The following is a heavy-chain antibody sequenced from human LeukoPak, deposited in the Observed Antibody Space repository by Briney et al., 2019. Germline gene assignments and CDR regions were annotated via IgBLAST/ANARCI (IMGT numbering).Heavy chain of an antibody. D-gene: IGHD6-13*01. Sequence: SETLSLTCTVSGGSISSSSYYWGWIRQPPGKGLEWIGSIYYSGSTYYDPSLKSRVTISVDTSKNQFSLKLSSVTAADTAVYYCARHTAGTFDYWGQGTMVTVSS. CDR1: GGSISSSSYY. CDR3: ARHTAGTFDY. V-gene: IGHV4-39*01. CDR2: IYYSGST. J-gene: IGHJ4*02.